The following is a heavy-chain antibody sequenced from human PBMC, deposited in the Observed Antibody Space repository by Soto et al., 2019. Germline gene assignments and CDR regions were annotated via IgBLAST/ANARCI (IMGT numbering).Heavy chain of an antibody. V-gene: IGHV3-73*01. J-gene: IGHJ4*02. D-gene: IGHD3-16*01. CDR1: GFSFSDSA. Sequence: GGSLRLSCAASGFSFSDSAMHWVRQAPGKGLEWIARIRSGANNYLTAYPASVTGRFTISRDDSKNTTYLQMDGLTSDDTAMYFCDRGGGMGANDFWGQGIMVTVSS. CDR2: IRSGANNYLT. CDR3: DRGGGMGANDF.